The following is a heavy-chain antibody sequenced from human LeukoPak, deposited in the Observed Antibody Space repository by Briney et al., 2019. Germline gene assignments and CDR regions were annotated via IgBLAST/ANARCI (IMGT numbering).Heavy chain of an antibody. V-gene: IGHV3-48*01. CDR2: ISSSSSTM. CDR1: GFTFSSYS. CDR3: ARISWLGGYFDY. J-gene: IGHJ4*02. Sequence: LSGGSLRLSCAASGFTFSSYSMNWVRQAPGKGLEWVSYISSSSSTMYYADSVKGRFTISRDNAKNSLYLQMNSLRAEDTAVYYCARISWLGGYFDYRGQGTLVTVSS. D-gene: IGHD6-19*01.